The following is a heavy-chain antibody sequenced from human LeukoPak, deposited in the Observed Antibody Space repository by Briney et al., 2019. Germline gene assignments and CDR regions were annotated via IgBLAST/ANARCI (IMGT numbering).Heavy chain of an antibody. CDR1: GYSFTSSD. D-gene: IGHD3-3*01. Sequence: EASVKVSSKASGYSFTSSDINWVRQATGQGLEWMGWMNANSGDTGYAQNFQGRVTITRNTSISTAYMELSSLRSEDTAIYYCARGGTYLPFGYWGQGTLVTVSS. CDR2: MNANSGDT. V-gene: IGHV1-8*01. CDR3: ARGGTYLPFGY. J-gene: IGHJ4*02.